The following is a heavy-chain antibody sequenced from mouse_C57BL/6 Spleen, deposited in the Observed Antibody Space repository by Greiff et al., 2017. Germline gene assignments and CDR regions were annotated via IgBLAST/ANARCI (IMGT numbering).Heavy chain of an antibody. CDR1: GYTFTDYE. CDR3: TRGGGYYFDY. V-gene: IGHV1-15*01. J-gene: IGHJ2*01. Sequence: VQLQQSGAELVRPGASVTLSCKASGYTFTDYEMHWVKQTPVHGLEWIGAIDPETGGTAYNQKFQGKAILTADKSSSTAYMELRSLTSEDSAVSYCTRGGGYYFDYWGQGTTLTVSS. CDR2: IDPETGGT.